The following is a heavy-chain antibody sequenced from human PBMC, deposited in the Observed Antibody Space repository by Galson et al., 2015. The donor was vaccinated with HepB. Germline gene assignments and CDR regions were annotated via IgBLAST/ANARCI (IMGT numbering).Heavy chain of an antibody. CDR1: GYTLTELP. CDR3: ATWMGRELSPFDY. CDR2: FDPEDGET. J-gene: IGHJ4*02. V-gene: IGHV1-24*01. D-gene: IGHD3-16*02. Sequence: SVKVSCKVSGYTLTELPMHWVRQAPGKGLEWMGGFDPEDGETIYAQKFQGRVTMTEDTSTDTAYMELSSLRSEDTAVYYCATWMGRELSPFDYWGQGTLVTVSS.